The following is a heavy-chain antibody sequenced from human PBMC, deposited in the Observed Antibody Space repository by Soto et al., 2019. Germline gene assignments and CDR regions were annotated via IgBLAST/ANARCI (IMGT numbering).Heavy chain of an antibody. CDR3: ATMGSGWYSYFDY. D-gene: IGHD6-19*01. CDR1: GGSISSGGYY. Sequence: PSETLSLTCTVSGGSISSGGYYWSWIRQHPGKGLEWIGYIYYSGSTYYNPSLKSRVTISVDTSKNQFSLKLSSVTAADTAVYYCATMGSGWYSYFDYWGQGTLVTVSS. J-gene: IGHJ4*02. V-gene: IGHV4-31*03. CDR2: IYYSGST.